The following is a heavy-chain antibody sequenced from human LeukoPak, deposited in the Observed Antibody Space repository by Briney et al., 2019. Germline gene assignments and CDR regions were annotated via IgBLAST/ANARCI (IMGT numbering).Heavy chain of an antibody. CDR1: GFTVSSNY. V-gene: IGHV3-53*01. J-gene: IGHJ4*02. D-gene: IGHD3-9*01. CDR2: IYSGGST. CDR3: ARESLRYFDWLLLNYFDY. Sequence: GGSLRLSCAASGFTVSSNYMSWVRQAPGKGLEWVSVIYSGGSTYYADSVKGRFTISRDNSKNTLYLQMNSLRAEDTAVYYCARESLRYFDWLLLNYFDYWGQGTLVTVSS.